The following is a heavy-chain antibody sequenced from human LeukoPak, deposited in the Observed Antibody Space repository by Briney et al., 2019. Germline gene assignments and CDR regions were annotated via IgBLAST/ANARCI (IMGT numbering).Heavy chain of an antibody. Sequence: GGSLRLSCAASGFTFSSYGMHWVRQAPGKGLEWVAFIRYDGSNKYYADFVKGRFTISRDNSRSTLYLQMNSLTAEDTAVYYCARSPPSCRGNCYSTFDYWGQGTLVSVSS. CDR3: ARSPPSCRGNCYSTFDY. V-gene: IGHV3-30*02. CDR2: IRYDGSNK. CDR1: GFTFSSYG. J-gene: IGHJ4*02. D-gene: IGHD2-21*01.